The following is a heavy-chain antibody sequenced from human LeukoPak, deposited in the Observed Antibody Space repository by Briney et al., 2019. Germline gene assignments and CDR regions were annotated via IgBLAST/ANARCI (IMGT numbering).Heavy chain of an antibody. CDR1: GFTFSSYE. CDR3: ARDAQYYYDSSGYYFDY. CDR2: ISISGSPI. Sequence: GGSLRLSCAASGFTFSSYEMNWVRQAPGKGLEWVSYISISGSPIFYADSVKGRFTISRDNAKNSLYLQMNSLRAEDTAVYYCARDAQYYYDSSGYYFDYWGQGTLVTVSS. D-gene: IGHD3-22*01. J-gene: IGHJ4*02. V-gene: IGHV3-48*03.